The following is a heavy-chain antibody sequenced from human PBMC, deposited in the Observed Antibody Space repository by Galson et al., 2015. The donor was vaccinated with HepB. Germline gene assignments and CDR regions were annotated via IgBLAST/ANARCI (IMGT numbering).Heavy chain of an antibody. CDR2: ISPYNDNK. D-gene: IGHD5-24*01. CDR1: GYTFSDHS. V-gene: IGHV1-18*01. J-gene: IGHJ4*02. CDR3: ARGGMAAIGGPSFDY. Sequence: SVKVSCKVSGYTFSDHSITWVRQAPGQGLEWMGWISPYNDNKNLAQKFQGRVTMTTDTSTTTAYMELRSLRSDDTAIYYCARGGMAAIGGPSFDYWGQGTRVTVSS.